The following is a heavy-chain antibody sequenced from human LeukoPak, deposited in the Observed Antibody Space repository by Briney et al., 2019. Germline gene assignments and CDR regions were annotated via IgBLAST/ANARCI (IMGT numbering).Heavy chain of an antibody. J-gene: IGHJ3*02. V-gene: IGHV4-39*07. CDR3: ARSPTRGDYGDYVYAFDI. CDR2: IYYSGSA. Sequence: SETLSLTCSVSNGSISSSRHYWGWIRQPPEKGLEWIGSIYYSGSAYYNPSLKSRVTISVDRSKNQFSLKMTSVTAADTAVYYCARSPTRGDYGDYVYAFDIWGQGTMVTVSS. D-gene: IGHD4-17*01. CDR1: NGSISSSRHY.